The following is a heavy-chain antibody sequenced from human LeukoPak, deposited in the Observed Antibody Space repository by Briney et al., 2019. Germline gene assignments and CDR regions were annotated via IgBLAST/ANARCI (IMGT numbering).Heavy chain of an antibody. CDR2: INPNSGGT. D-gene: IGHD1-26*01. CDR3: AREGHQVGATGRWFDP. CDR1: GYTFTGYY. V-gene: IGHV1-2*02. Sequence: ASVKVSCKASGYTFTGYYMHWVRQAPGQGLEWMGWINPNSGGTNYAQKFQGRVTVTGDTSISTAYMELSRLRSDDTAVYYCAREGHQVGATGRWFDPWGQGTLVTVSS. J-gene: IGHJ5*02.